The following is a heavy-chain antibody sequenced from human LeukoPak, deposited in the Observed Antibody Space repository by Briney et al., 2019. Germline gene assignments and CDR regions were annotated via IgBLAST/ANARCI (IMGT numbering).Heavy chain of an antibody. Sequence: PSETLSLTCAVYGGSFSGYYWSWIRQPSGKGLEWSGEINHSGSTNYNPSLKSRVTISVDTSKTQFSLKLSSVTAADTAVYYCARGYGGKRRKWFDPWGQGTLVTVSS. V-gene: IGHV4-34*01. CDR2: INHSGST. D-gene: IGHD4-23*01. CDR1: GGSFSGYY. CDR3: ARGYGGKRRKWFDP. J-gene: IGHJ5*02.